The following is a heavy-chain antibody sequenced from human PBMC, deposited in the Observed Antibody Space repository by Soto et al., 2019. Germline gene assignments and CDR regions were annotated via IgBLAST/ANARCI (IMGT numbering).Heavy chain of an antibody. D-gene: IGHD3-10*01. Sequence: ASVKVSCKASGYTFTSYGISWVRQAPGQGLEWMGWISAYNGNTNYAQKLQGRVTMTTDTSTSTAYMELRSLRSDDTAVYYCARDYLHYGSGSYWLDPWGQGTLVTVSS. CDR3: ARDYLHYGSGSYWLDP. V-gene: IGHV1-18*01. CDR1: GYTFTSYG. J-gene: IGHJ5*02. CDR2: ISAYNGNT.